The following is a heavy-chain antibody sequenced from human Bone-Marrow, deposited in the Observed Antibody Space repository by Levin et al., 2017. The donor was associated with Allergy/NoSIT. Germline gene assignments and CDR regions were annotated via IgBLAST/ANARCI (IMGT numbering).Heavy chain of an antibody. CDR3: ARGYSSSPGYFDP. CDR2: IFYTGNT. J-gene: IGHJ5*02. CDR1: GTPISSGGYY. V-gene: IGHV4-31*03. D-gene: IGHD6-6*01. Sequence: SETLSLTCSISGTPISSGGYYWSWIRHHPGKGLEWIGYIFYTGNTYYNPSLKSRATISVDMSKNQVSLNLNSVNAADTAVYYCARGYSSSPGYFDPWGQGTQVTVSS.